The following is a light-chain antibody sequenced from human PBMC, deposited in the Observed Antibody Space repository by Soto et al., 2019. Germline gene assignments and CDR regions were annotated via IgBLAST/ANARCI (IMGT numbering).Light chain of an antibody. CDR3: HQHKDWTPAT. Sequence: ETLLTQSPATLSVSPGERATHSCRASQSVSDNLAWYQQKPGQAHRLLFYGASTRAPGIPDRFSGSGFGTEFSLAISCVQSEDFAFYYCHQHKDWTPATFGQGTKLEIK. CDR1: QSVSDN. CDR2: GAS. J-gene: IGKJ2*01. V-gene: IGKV3-15*01.